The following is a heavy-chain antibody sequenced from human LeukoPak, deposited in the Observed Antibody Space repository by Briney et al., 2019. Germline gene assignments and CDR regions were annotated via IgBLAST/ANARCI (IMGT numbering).Heavy chain of an antibody. Sequence: SVKGRFTISRDNVKNSLYLQMNSLRAEDTAVYYCARDSGGSSPFDYWGQGTLVTVSS. CDR3: ARDSGGSSPFDY. D-gene: IGHD2-15*01. J-gene: IGHJ4*02. V-gene: IGHV3-48*03.